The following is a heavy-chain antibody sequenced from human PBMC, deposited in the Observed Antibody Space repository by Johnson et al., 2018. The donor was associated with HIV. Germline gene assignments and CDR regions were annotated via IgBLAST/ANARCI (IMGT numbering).Heavy chain of an antibody. CDR3: AKDLSYPKTRAFDI. CDR2: ISYDGSNK. Sequence: QMLLVESGGGVVQPGRSLRLSCAASGFTFSSYAMHWVRQAPGKGLEWVAVISYDGSNKYYADSVKGRLTISRDNSKNTLYLQMNSLRAEDTAVYYWAKDLSYPKTRAFDIWGQGTMVTVSS. D-gene: IGHD2/OR15-2a*01. J-gene: IGHJ3*02. V-gene: IGHV3-30*04. CDR1: GFTFSSYA.